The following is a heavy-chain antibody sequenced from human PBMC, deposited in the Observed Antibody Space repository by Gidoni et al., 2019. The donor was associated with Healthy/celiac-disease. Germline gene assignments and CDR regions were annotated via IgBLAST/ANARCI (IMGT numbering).Heavy chain of an antibody. CDR1: GFTFDDYG. CDR2: ISWNGGST. Sequence: EVQLVESGGGVVRPGGSLRLSCEAYGFTFDDYGMSWVRQAPGKGLEWGSGISWNGGSTGYADSVRGRFTISRDNAKNSLYLQMNSLRAEDTALYHCVRGFCSGGRCAFPFDYWGQGTLVTVSS. CDR3: VRGFCSGGRCAFPFDY. J-gene: IGHJ4*02. V-gene: IGHV3-20*01. D-gene: IGHD2-15*01.